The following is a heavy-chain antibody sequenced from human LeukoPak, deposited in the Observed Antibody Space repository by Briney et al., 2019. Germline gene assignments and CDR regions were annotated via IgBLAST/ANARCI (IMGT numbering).Heavy chain of an antibody. J-gene: IGHJ4*02. CDR1: GYTFTGYY. V-gene: IGHV1-2*06. Sequence: GASVKVSCKASGYTFTGYYMHWVRQAPGQGLEWMGRINPNSGGTNYAQKFQGRVTMTRDTSISTAYMELSRLRSDDTAVDYCARDRLEGNYYDSSGYQTFDYWGQGTLVTVSS. CDR3: ARDRLEGNYYDSSGYQTFDY. D-gene: IGHD3-22*01. CDR2: INPNSGGT.